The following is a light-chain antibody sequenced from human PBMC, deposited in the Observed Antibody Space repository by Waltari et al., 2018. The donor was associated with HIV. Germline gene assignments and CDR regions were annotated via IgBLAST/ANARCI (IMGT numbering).Light chain of an antibody. CDR2: WAS. CDR3: QQYYETPYT. Sequence: DIVMTQHPDSLAVSLGERATINCTFTQDVFYNSNIKTYLAWYKPKPGQAPNQLIHWASARESGVPDRCSGSVSGTDFTLTINSLQAEDVAVYYCQQYYETPYTLGQGTKLEI. CDR1: QDVFYNSNIKTY. J-gene: IGKJ2*01. V-gene: IGKV4-1*01.